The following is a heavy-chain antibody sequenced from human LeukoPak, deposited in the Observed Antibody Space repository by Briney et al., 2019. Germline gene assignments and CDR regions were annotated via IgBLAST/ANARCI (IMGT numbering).Heavy chain of an antibody. D-gene: IGHD1-26*01. CDR3: ARGWDHIDF. CDR1: GFTFSSYS. V-gene: IGHV3-48*02. Sequence: GGSLRLSCVGSGFTFSSYSMNWVRQAPGRGLEWVSYVSGSSNTIYYADSVKGRFTISRDNANNSLSLQMSSLRDEDTAVYFCARGWDHIDFWGQGTLVTVSS. J-gene: IGHJ4*02. CDR2: VSGSSNTI.